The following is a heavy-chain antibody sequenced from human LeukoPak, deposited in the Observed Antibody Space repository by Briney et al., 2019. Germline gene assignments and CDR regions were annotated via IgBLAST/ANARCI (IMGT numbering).Heavy chain of an antibody. D-gene: IGHD2-2*01. Sequence: SEPLSLTCTVSGGSLNNYFWSWIRQAPGKGLEWIGEVSDSGSSNYNPSLESRLTISVDTSKDQFSPKLYSVTDADTAVYYCARCEGVVGAPFDLWGRGTLVTVSS. J-gene: IGHJ2*01. V-gene: IGHV4-34*01. CDR1: GGSLNNYF. CDR3: ARCEGVVGAPFDL. CDR2: VSDSGSS.